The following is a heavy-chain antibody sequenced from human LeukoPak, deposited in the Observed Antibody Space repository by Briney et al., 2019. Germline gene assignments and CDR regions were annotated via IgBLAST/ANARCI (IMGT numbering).Heavy chain of an antibody. CDR1: GGTFSSYA. CDR3: ASGNCSSTSCYLRARAIKSNWFDP. V-gene: IGHV1-69*04. J-gene: IGHJ5*02. CDR2: IIPILGIA. D-gene: IGHD2-2*01. Sequence: SVKVSCKASGGTFSSYAISWVRQAPGQGLEWMGRIIPILGIANYAQKFQGRVTITADKSTSTAYMELSSLRSEDTAVYYCASGNCSSTSCYLRARAIKSNWFDPWGQGTLVTVSS.